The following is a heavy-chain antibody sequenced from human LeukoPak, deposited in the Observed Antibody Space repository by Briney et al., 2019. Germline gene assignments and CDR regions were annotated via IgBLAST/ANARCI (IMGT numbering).Heavy chain of an antibody. Sequence: GSSVKASCKASGGTFSSYAISWVRQAPGQGLEWMGGIIPIFGTANYAQKFQGRVTITADESTSTAYMELSSLRSEDTAVYYCARGGYSSSVFDYWGQGTLVTVSS. D-gene: IGHD6-6*01. CDR1: GGTFSSYA. CDR2: IIPIFGTA. J-gene: IGHJ4*02. CDR3: ARGGYSSSVFDY. V-gene: IGHV1-69*01.